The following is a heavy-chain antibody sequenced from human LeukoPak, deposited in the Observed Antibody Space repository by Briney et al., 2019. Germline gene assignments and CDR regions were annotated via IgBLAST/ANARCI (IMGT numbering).Heavy chain of an antibody. V-gene: IGHV3-74*01. J-gene: IGHJ4*02. CDR3: AGGRGSYLNY. Sequence: PGGSLRLSCAASGLTFSSHWMHWVRQAPGKGPVWVSRINSDGRSISYADSVEGRFTVSRDNAKNTLFLQMDSLRAEDTAIYYCAGGRGSYLNYWGQGTLVTVSS. D-gene: IGHD1-26*01. CDR1: GLTFSSHW. CDR2: INSDGRSI.